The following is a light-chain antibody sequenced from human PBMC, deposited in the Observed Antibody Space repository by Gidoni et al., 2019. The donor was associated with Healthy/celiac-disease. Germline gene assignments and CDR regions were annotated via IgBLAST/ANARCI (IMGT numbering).Light chain of an antibody. CDR2: DVS. Sequence: QSALTQPRSVSGSHVPSVTISFTGTSSDVGGYNYVSWYQQPPGKAPNLMIYDVSKRPSGVPDRFSGSKSGNTASLTISGLQAEDEADYYCCSYAGSYTWVFGGGTKLTVL. J-gene: IGLJ3*02. V-gene: IGLV2-11*01. CDR3: CSYAGSYTWV. CDR1: SSDVGGYNY.